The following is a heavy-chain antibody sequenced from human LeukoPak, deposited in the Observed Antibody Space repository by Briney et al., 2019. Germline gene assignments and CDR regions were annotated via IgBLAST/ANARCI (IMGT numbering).Heavy chain of an antibody. CDR2: ISYDGGNK. D-gene: IGHD3-22*01. CDR1: GFTFSRYA. J-gene: IGHJ6*02. CDR3: ARDDSSGYYYQSMDV. V-gene: IGHV3-30-3*01. Sequence: GGSLRLSCAASGFTFSRYAMHWVRQAPGKGLEWVAVISYDGGNKYNADSVKGRFTISRDNSKNTLYLQMNSLRAGDTAVYYCARDDSSGYYYQSMDVWGQGTTVTVSS.